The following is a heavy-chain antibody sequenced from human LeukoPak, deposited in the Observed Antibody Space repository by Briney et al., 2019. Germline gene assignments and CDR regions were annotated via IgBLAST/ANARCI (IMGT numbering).Heavy chain of an antibody. Sequence: SETLSLTCTVSGGSISSYYWSWIRQPPGKGLEWIGYIYYSGSTNYNPSLKSRVTISVGTSKNQFSLKLSSVTAADTAVYYCARRGATVTTSYWYFDLWGRGTLVTVSS. CDR2: IYYSGST. J-gene: IGHJ2*01. V-gene: IGHV4-59*08. CDR3: ARRGATVTTSYWYFDL. D-gene: IGHD4-17*01. CDR1: GGSISSYY.